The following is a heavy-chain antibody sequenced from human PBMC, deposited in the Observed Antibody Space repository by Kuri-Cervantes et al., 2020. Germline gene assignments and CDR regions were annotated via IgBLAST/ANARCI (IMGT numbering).Heavy chain of an antibody. D-gene: IGHD4-23*01. V-gene: IGHV6-1*01. J-gene: IGHJ4*02. Sequence: SQTLSLTCAISGDSVSSNSAAWNWIRQSPSRGLEWLGRTFYMSKWINDYAASVKSRITINPDTSKNQFSLQLNSMTPEDTAVYYCARDGGNSGDLDYWGRGTLVTVSS. CDR3: ARDGGNSGDLDY. CDR1: GDSVSSNSAA. CDR2: TFYMSKWIN.